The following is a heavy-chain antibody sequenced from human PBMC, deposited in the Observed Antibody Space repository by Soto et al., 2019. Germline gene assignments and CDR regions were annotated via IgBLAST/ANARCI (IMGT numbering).Heavy chain of an antibody. J-gene: IGHJ4*02. V-gene: IGHV3-33*01. D-gene: IGHD6-19*01. CDR3: ARDEAAVAGTGSVDY. CDR1: GFTFSSYG. CDR2: VWYDGSSK. Sequence: QVQLVESGGGVVQPGRSLRLSCAASGFTFSSYGMHWVRQAPGKGLEWVAIVWYDGSSKYYADSVKGRFTISRDNSRNTLHLQMNSLRAEDTAVYYCARDEAAVAGTGSVDYWGQGTLVTVSS.